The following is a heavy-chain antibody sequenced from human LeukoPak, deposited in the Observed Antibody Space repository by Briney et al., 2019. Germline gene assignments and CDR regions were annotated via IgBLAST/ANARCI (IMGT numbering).Heavy chain of an antibody. Sequence: ASVTVSCTASGYTFTSYGISWVRQAPGQGLEWMGWISAYNGNTNYAQKLQGRVTMTTDTSTSTAYMELRSLRSDDTAVYYCARDSPGSGWFPIDYWGQGTLVTVSS. CDR3: ARDSPGSGWFPIDY. V-gene: IGHV1-18*01. CDR2: ISAYNGNT. CDR1: GYTFTSYG. D-gene: IGHD6-19*01. J-gene: IGHJ4*02.